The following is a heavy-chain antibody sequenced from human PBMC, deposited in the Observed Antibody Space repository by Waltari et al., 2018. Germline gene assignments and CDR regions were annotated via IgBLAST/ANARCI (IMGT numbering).Heavy chain of an antibody. CDR2: INTDGGTT. CDR1: GFTFSEAW. Sequence: EVQLVESGGGLVKPGGSLRLSCAASGFTFSEAWMNWVRQAPGTGLEWVGRINTDGGTTDYAAPVKGRLTVSRDDSKNTLYLQMNSLKIEDTAVYYCTTLPGYCRSTSCYEYFQHWGQGTLVTVSS. J-gene: IGHJ1*01. D-gene: IGHD2-2*03. V-gene: IGHV3-15*07. CDR3: TTLPGYCRSTSCYEYFQH.